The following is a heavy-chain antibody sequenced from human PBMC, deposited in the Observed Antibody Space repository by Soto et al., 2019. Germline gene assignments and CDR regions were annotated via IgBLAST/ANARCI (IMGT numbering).Heavy chain of an antibody. CDR3: AKVLTYCSGGSCYPFNDAFDI. J-gene: IGHJ3*02. V-gene: IGHV3-23*01. Sequence: GGSLRLSCAASGFTFSSYAMSWVRQAPGKGLEWVSAISGSGGSTYYADSVKGRFTISRDNSKNTLYLQMNSLRAEDTAVYYCAKVLTYCSGGSCYPFNDAFDIWGQGTMVTVSS. CDR1: GFTFSSYA. D-gene: IGHD2-15*01. CDR2: ISGSGGST.